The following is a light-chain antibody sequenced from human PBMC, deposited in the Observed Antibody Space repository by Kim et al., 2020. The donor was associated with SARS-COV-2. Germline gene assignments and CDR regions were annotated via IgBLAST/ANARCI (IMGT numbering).Light chain of an antibody. V-gene: IGKV3-15*01. CDR3: QRYDNWPWA. CDR1: QSISSS. Sequence: VSPGERVTLSCRASQSISSSLAWYQHKPGQPPRLLIYDAFNRATGVAARFSVSGSGTEFTLTISSLQSEDFAVYYCQRYDNWPWAFGQGTKVDIK. J-gene: IGKJ1*01. CDR2: DAF.